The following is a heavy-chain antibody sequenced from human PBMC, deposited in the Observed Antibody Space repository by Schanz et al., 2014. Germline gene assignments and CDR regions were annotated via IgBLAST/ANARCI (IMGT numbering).Heavy chain of an antibody. CDR3: ARDPSFSMVRGVIIDSYYYGMDV. D-gene: IGHD3-10*01. CDR1: GDTFSKYN. V-gene: IGHV1-69*08. J-gene: IGHJ6*02. CDR2: IIPILGIA. Sequence: QVQLVQSGPEVKKPGSSVKVSCQAFGDTFSKYNIMWVRQVPGQGLEWLGRIIPILGIANYAQKFQGRVTITADKSTFTAYMDVSSLRSDDTAVFYCARDPSFSMVRGVIIDSYYYGMDVWGQGTTVTVSS.